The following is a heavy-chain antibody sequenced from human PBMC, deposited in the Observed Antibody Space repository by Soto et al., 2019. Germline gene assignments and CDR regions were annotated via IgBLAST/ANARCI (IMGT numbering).Heavy chain of an antibody. D-gene: IGHD2-21*02. J-gene: IGHJ6*02. Sequence: DVQLKESGGGLVQPGQSLRLSCEVSGFTLSMYSMTWVRQAPGKGLEWVAKIPQDGSDGHYLDSVKGRFTISRDNVKNSVYLQMNSLRADDTAVYYCARDHLILPAHDFFYGSDVWGQGAKVTVSS. CDR3: ARDHLILPAHDFFYGSDV. V-gene: IGHV3-7*03. CDR1: GFTLSMYS. CDR2: IPQDGSDG.